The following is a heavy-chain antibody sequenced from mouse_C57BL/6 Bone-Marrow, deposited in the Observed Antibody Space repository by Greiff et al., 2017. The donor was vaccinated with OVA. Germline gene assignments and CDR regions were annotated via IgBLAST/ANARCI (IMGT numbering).Heavy chain of an antibody. V-gene: IGHV5-4*01. D-gene: IGHD2-2*01. Sequence: EVKLMESGGGLVKPGGSLKLSCAASGFTFSSYAMSWVRQTPEKRLEWVATISDGGSYTYYPDNVKGRFTISRDNAKNNLYLQMSHLKSEDTAMYYCAREGMVTNYFDYWGQGTTLTVSS. CDR1: GFTFSSYA. CDR3: AREGMVTNYFDY. J-gene: IGHJ2*01. CDR2: ISDGGSYT.